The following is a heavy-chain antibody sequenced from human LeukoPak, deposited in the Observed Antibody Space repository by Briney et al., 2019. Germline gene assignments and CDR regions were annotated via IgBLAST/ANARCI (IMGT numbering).Heavy chain of an antibody. V-gene: IGHV1-2*02. CDR3: ARDVGYCSSTSCPEYYFDY. Sequence: GASVKVSCKASGYTFTGYYMHWVRQAPGQGLEWMGWINPNSGGTNYAQKFQGRVTMTRDTSTSTVYMELSSLRSEDTAVYYCARDVGYCSSTSCPEYYFDYWGQGTLVTVSS. CDR1: GYTFTGYY. J-gene: IGHJ4*02. D-gene: IGHD2-2*01. CDR2: INPNSGGT.